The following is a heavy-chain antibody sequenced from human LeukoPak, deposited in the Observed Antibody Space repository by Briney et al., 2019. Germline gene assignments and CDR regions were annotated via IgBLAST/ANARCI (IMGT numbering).Heavy chain of an antibody. CDR2: IYYSGST. Sequence: SETLSLTCAVSGGSISSSNWWSWVRQPPGKGLEWIGSIYYSGSTYYNPSLKSRVTISVDTSKNQFSLKLSSVTAADTAVYYCASSKPPMELISPFYFDYWGQGTLVTVSS. J-gene: IGHJ4*02. CDR1: GGSISSSNW. CDR3: ASSKPPMELISPFYFDY. D-gene: IGHD1-7*01. V-gene: IGHV4-4*02.